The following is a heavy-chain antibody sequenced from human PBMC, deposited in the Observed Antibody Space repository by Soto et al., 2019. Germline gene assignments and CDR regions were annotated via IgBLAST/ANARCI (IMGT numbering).Heavy chain of an antibody. CDR2: ISGSGGST. CDR3: AKAAYRDYSNYVGYYYYGMDV. CDR1: GFTFSSYA. V-gene: IGHV3-23*01. Sequence: GGSLRLSCAASGFTFSSYAMSWVRQAPGKGLEWVSAISGSGGSTYYADSVKGRFTISRDNSKNTLYLQMNSLRAEDTAVYYCAKAAYRDYSNYVGYYYYGMDVWGQGTTVTVSS. D-gene: IGHD4-4*01. J-gene: IGHJ6*02.